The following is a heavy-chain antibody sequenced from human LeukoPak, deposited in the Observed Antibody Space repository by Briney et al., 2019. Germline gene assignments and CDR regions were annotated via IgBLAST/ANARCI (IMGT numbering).Heavy chain of an antibody. CDR2: IYPGDSDT. CDR3: ARQFRDSSGYYSYYFDY. CDR1: GYRFTTYW. J-gene: IGHJ4*02. V-gene: IGHV5-51*01. D-gene: IGHD3-22*01. Sequence: GGALEISFKGSGYRFTTYWIGWGRPMPGRGVEWMGIIYPGDSDTRYSPSFQGQVPISADKSISTAYLQWSSLKASDTAMYYCARQFRDSSGYYSYYFDYWGQGTLVTVSS.